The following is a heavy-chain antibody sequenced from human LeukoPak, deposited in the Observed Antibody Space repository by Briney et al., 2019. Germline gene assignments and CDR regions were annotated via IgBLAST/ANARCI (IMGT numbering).Heavy chain of an antibody. CDR2: LWYTGINK. CDR1: GFSFSSFG. D-gene: IGHD3-3*01. Sequence: GGSLRLSCTASGFSFSSFGMQWVRQAPGKGLEWVASLWYTGINKYYADSVKGRFTISRDNSKNTLYLQMDSLRAEDTAMFYCARARNNYDESGYSALDHWGQGTLVTVSS. J-gene: IGHJ4*02. CDR3: ARARNNYDESGYSALDH. V-gene: IGHV3-33*01.